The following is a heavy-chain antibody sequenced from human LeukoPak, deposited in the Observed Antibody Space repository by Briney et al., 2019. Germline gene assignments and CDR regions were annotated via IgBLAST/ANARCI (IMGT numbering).Heavy chain of an antibody. J-gene: IGHJ6*02. Sequence: QPGGSLRLSCAASGFTFSSCAMSWVRQAPGKGLEWVSGISNSGGSTYHADSVKGRFTISRDNSKNTLYLQMNSLRAEDTAVYYRAKSRGQYGDYLFYYYGMDVWGQGTTVTVSS. CDR3: AKSRGQYGDYLFYYYGMDV. CDR2: ISNSGGST. D-gene: IGHD4-17*01. CDR1: GFTFSSCA. V-gene: IGHV3-23*01.